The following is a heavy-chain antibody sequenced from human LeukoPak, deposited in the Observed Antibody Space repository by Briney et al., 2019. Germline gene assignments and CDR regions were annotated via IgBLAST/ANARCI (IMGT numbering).Heavy chain of an antibody. CDR1: GYTFTGYY. CDR3: ARGSSGYDDYFDY. J-gene: IGHJ4*02. V-gene: IGHV1-2*02. Sequence: VASVKVSCKASGYTFTGYYMHWVRQAPGQGLEWMGWINPNSGGTNYAQKFQGRVTMTRDTSISTAYMELSRLRSDDTAVYYCARGSSGYDDYFDYWGQGTLVTVSS. CDR2: INPNSGGT. D-gene: IGHD5-12*01.